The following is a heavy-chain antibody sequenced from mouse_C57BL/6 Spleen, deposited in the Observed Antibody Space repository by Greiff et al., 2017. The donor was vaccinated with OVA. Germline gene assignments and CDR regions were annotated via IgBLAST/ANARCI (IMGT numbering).Heavy chain of an antibody. V-gene: IGHV1-55*01. J-gene: IGHJ3*01. D-gene: IGHD1-1*01. CDR2: IYPGSGST. CDR1: GYTFTSYW. CDR3: ARGLLDYNGAWFAY. Sequence: QVQLQQPGAELVKPGASVKMSCKASGYTFTSYWITWVKQRPGQGLEWIGDIYPGSGSTNYNEKFKSKATLTVDTSSSTAYMQRSSLTSEDSAVYYCARGLLDYNGAWFAYWGQGTLVTVSA.